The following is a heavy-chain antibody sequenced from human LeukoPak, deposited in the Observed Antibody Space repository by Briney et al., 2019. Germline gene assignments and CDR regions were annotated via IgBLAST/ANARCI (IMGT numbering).Heavy chain of an antibody. D-gene: IGHD5-12*01. V-gene: IGHV3-23*01. J-gene: IGHJ4*02. CDR3: AKDRNGYIGYDLDY. CDR2: ISGSGDIT. CDR1: GFTFSSYA. Sequence: PGEALRHSCAASGFTFSSYAMSWVRQARGKGLERVSPISGSGDITYYADTVKGRFTITRDKAKNTLYLQMNSLRAEDTAVYYCAKDRNGYIGYDLDYWGQGTLVTVSS.